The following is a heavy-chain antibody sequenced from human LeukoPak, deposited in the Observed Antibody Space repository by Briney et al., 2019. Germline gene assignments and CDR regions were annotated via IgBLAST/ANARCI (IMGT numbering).Heavy chain of an antibody. J-gene: IGHJ6*03. Sequence: SETLSLTGAVSGYSISSGYYWVWIRQPPGKGLEWIGSIYHSGRTYYNPSLKSRVTISVDTSKNQFSLKLSSVTAADTAVYYCARVTTHYYYYYMDVWGKGTTVTVSS. V-gene: IGHV4-38-2*01. CDR2: IYHSGRT. D-gene: IGHD4-11*01. CDR1: GYSISSGYY. CDR3: ARVTTHYYYYYMDV.